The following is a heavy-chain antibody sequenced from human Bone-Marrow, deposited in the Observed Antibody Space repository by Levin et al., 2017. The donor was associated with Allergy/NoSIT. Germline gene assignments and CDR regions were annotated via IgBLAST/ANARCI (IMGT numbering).Heavy chain of an antibody. CDR3: ARSDCSGGGCWHY. J-gene: IGHJ4*02. Sequence: ASVKVSCKASGYTFTDYYIHWVRQAPGQGLEWMGWINPKTGGTHYAQNFQGRVTMTRDTSIRTAYMELNRLRSDDTAVFYCARSDCSGGGCWHYWGQGTLVTVSS. CDR2: INPKTGGT. CDR1: GYTFTDYY. D-gene: IGHD2-15*01. V-gene: IGHV1-2*02.